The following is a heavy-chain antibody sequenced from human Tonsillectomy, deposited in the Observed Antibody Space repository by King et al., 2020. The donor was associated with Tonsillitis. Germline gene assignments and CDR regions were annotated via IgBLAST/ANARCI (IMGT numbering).Heavy chain of an antibody. CDR1: GYSFTNYW. Sequence: VQLVESGAEVKKPGESLKISCKGSGYSFTNYWIVWVRQMPAKGLEWMGVIFPGDSDTRYSPTFQGQVTISVDKSINTAYLQWSSLKASDTATYYCARPDYDFGVEVWGQGTTVTVSS. CDR2: IFPGDSDT. CDR3: ARPDYDFGVEV. J-gene: IGHJ6*02. V-gene: IGHV5-51*01.